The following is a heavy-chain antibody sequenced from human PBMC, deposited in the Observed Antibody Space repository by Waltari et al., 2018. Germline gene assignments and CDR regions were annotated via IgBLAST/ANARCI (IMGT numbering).Heavy chain of an antibody. CDR3: ASGLRYFDWSVFDY. CDR2: MNGDGSNT. J-gene: IGHJ4*02. V-gene: IGHV3-74*01. CDR1: GFTFSSYW. D-gene: IGHD3-9*01. Sequence: EVQLVESGGGLVQPGGSLRLSCAASGFTFSSYWMHWVRQAPGKGLVWVSRMNGDGSNTVYADSVKGRFTISIDNASNTLYLQMNSLRAEDTAVYYCASGLRYFDWSVFDYWGQGTLVTVSS.